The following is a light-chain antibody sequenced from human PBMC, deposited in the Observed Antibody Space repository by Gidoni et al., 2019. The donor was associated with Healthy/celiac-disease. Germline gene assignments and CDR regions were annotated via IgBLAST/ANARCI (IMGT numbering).Light chain of an antibody. CDR1: QSVSSY. V-gene: IGKV3-11*01. Sequence: EIVLTQSPATLSLSPGERAPLSCRASQSVSSYLAWYQQKPGQAPRLLIYDASNRATGIPARFSGSGSGTDFTLTISSLEPEDFAVYYCQQRSNWPRALTFGGGTKVEIK. J-gene: IGKJ4*01. CDR2: DAS. CDR3: QQRSNWPRALT.